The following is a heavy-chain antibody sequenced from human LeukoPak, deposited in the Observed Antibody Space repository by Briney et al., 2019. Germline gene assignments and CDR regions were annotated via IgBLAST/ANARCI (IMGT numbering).Heavy chain of an antibody. V-gene: IGHV1-18*01. CDR1: GYTFTSYG. Sequence: GASAKVSCKASGYTFTSYGISWVRQAPGQGLEWMGWISAYNGNTNYAQKLQGRVTMTTDTSTSTAYMELRSLRSDDTAVYYCARGSSSWYYYYYYMDVWGKGTTVTVSS. J-gene: IGHJ6*03. CDR3: ARGSSSWYYYYYYMDV. CDR2: ISAYNGNT. D-gene: IGHD6-13*01.